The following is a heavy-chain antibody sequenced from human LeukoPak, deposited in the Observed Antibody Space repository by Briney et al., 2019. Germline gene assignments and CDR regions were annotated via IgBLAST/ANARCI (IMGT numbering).Heavy chain of an antibody. Sequence: GGSLRLSCAASGFTSSSYWMHWVRQAPGKGLVWVSRINSDGSSTSYADSVKGRFTISRDNAKNTLYLQMNSLRAEDTAVYYCARDPPYYDFWSGYPKNWFDPWGQGTLVTVSS. D-gene: IGHD3-3*01. CDR1: GFTSSSYW. V-gene: IGHV3-74*01. CDR3: ARDPPYYDFWSGYPKNWFDP. J-gene: IGHJ5*02. CDR2: INSDGSST.